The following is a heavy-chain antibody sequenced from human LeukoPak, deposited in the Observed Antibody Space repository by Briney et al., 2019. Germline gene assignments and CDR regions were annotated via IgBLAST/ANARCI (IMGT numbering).Heavy chain of an antibody. CDR3: ARGARGSYSY. D-gene: IGHD1-26*01. CDR1: GGSISSYY. Sequence: SETLSLTCTVSGGSISSYYWSWIRQPPGKGLEWIGYICYSGSTNYNPSLKSRVTISVDTSKNQFSLKLSSVTAADTAVYYCARGARGSYSYWGQGTLVTVSS. J-gene: IGHJ4*02. CDR2: ICYSGST. V-gene: IGHV4-59*08.